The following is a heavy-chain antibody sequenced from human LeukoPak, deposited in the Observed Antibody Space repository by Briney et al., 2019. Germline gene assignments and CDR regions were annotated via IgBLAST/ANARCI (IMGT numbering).Heavy chain of an antibody. V-gene: IGHV3-7*01. Sequence: GGSLRLSCAASGFTFSSYWMSWVRQAPGKGLEWVANIKQDGSEKYYVDSVKGRFTISRDNAKNSLYLQMNRLRAEDTAVYYCARDRSRWVAATLSPTDWGQGTLVTVSS. CDR3: ARDRSRWVAATLSPTD. D-gene: IGHD2-15*01. J-gene: IGHJ4*02. CDR1: GFTFSSYW. CDR2: IKQDGSEK.